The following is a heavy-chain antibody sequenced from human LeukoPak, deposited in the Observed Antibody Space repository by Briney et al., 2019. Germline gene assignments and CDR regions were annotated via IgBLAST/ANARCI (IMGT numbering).Heavy chain of an antibody. D-gene: IGHD3-22*01. Sequence: GGSLRLSCAASGFTFSSFWMHWVRHVPGKGLEWVSRITPDGDGSTYAASVQGRFTISRDNAKDTVYLQMSNLRAEDTALYYCARDPNNYDSHLGQGTLVTVPS. CDR2: ITPDGDGS. CDR1: GFTFSSFW. J-gene: IGHJ4*02. CDR3: ARDPNNYDSH. V-gene: IGHV3-74*01.